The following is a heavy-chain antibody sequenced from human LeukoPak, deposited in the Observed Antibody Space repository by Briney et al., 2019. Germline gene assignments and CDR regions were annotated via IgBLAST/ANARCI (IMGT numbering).Heavy chain of an antibody. CDR2: ISSSSSYI. CDR1: GFTFSSYS. V-gene: IGHV3-21*01. Sequence: GGSLRLSCAASGFTFSSYSMNWVRQAPRKGLEWVSSISSSSSYIYYADSVKGRFTISRDNAKNSLYLQMNSLRAEDTAVYYCARDVSGTGEIFDYWGQGTLVTVSS. D-gene: IGHD3-10*01. J-gene: IGHJ4*02. CDR3: ARDVSGTGEIFDY.